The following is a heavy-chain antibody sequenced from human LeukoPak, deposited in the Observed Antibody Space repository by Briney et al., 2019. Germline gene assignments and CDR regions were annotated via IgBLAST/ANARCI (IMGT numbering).Heavy chain of an antibody. CDR3: ARARITMVRGVINWFDP. Sequence: ASVRVSYKASGYTFTVYYMHWVRQAPGQGLEWMGWINPNSGGTNYAQKFQGRVTMTRDTSISTAYMELSRLRSDDTAVYYCARARITMVRGVINWFDPWGQGTLVTVSS. CDR2: INPNSGGT. D-gene: IGHD3-10*01. CDR1: GYTFTVYY. V-gene: IGHV1-2*02. J-gene: IGHJ5*02.